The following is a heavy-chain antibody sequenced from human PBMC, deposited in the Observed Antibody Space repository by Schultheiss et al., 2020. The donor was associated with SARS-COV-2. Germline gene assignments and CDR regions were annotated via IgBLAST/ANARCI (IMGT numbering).Heavy chain of an antibody. CDR2: IGADSGGR. CDR3: ARDLVGASDY. Sequence: GGSLRLSCSASGFSFSIYAMSWVRQAPGKGLEWVSAIGADSGGRDYADSVRGRFTISRDNSKNTLYLQMNSLRPEDTAVYYCARDLVGASDYWGQGTLVTVSS. CDR1: GFSFSIYA. V-gene: IGHV3-23*01. D-gene: IGHD1-26*01. J-gene: IGHJ4*02.